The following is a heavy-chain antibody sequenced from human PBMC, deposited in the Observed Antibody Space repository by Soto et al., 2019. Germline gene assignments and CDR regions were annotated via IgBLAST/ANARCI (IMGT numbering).Heavy chain of an antibody. CDR1: GFTFSSYA. CDR2: ISYDGSNK. Sequence: QVQLVESGGGVVQPGRSLRLSCAASGFTFSSYAMHWVRQAPGKGLEWVAVISYDGSNKYYADSVKGRFTISRDNSKNTLYLQMNSLRAEDTAVYYCAREKDSSSWLSHFDYWGQGTLVTVSS. J-gene: IGHJ4*02. V-gene: IGHV3-30-3*01. D-gene: IGHD6-13*01. CDR3: AREKDSSSWLSHFDY.